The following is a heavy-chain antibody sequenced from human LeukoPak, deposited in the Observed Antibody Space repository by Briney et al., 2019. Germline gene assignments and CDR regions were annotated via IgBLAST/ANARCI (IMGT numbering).Heavy chain of an antibody. V-gene: IGHV5-51*01. CDR2: IYPGDSDT. D-gene: IGHD3-22*01. J-gene: IGHJ4*02. CDR3: ARRTYYYDSSGCYYYYFDY. Sequence: GESLKISCKGSGYSFTSYWIGWVRQMPGKGLEWMGIIYPGDSDTRYSPSFQGRVAISADKSISTAYLQWSSLKASDTAMYYCARRTYYYDSSGCYYYYFDYWGQGTLVTVSS. CDR1: GYSFTSYW.